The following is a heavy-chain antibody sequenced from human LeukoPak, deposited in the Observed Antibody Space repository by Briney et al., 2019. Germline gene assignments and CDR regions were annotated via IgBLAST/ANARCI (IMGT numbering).Heavy chain of an antibody. Sequence: ASVTVSCKTSGYTFSHHYIHWVRQAPGQGLEWLGIINTSGATTRYGQNFKGRVTATRDTSTSTVYMEMSSLNSEDTAVYYCARGLESSGWYSMDVWGQGTTIIVSS. V-gene: IGHV1-46*01. D-gene: IGHD6-19*01. J-gene: IGHJ6*02. CDR2: INTSGATT. CDR3: ARGLESSGWYSMDV. CDR1: GYTFSHHY.